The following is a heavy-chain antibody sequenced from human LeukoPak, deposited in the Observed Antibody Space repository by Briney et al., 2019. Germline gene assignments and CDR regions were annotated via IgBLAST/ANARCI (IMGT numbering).Heavy chain of an antibody. Sequence: SETLSLTCNVSGGSISSYYWSWIRQPPGKGLEGIGYIYYSGSTNYNPSLKSRVTISVDTSKDQVSLKLSSVTAADTAVYYCARKGPQWYFDLWGRGTLVTVSS. V-gene: IGHV4-59*08. CDR3: ARKGPQWYFDL. CDR2: IYYSGST. D-gene: IGHD1-14*01. CDR1: GGSISSYY. J-gene: IGHJ2*01.